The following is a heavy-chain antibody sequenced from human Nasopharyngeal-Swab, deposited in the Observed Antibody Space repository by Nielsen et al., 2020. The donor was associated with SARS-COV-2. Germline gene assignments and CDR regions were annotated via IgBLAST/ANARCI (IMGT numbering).Heavy chain of an antibody. CDR2: INPNSGDT. V-gene: IGHV1-2*06. D-gene: IGHD3-10*01. CDR3: VRDDGDVPGITGSGPPGGF. Sequence: ASVEVSCKASGYTFTDYFMHWVRQAPGQGLEWMGRINPNSGDTKYAEIFRDRVTVTRDTSITTVYMELSSLRSDETAVYYCVRDDGDVPGITGSGPPGGFWGQGTLVTVSS. J-gene: IGHJ4*01. CDR1: GYTFTDYF.